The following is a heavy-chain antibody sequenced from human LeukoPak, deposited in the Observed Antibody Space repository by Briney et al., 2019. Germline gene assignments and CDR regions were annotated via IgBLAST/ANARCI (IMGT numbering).Heavy chain of an antibody. D-gene: IGHD3-22*01. Sequence: PSETLSLTCAVYGGSFSGYYWSWIRQPPGKGLEWIGEINHSGGTNYNPSLKSRVTISVDTSKNQFSLKLSSVTAADTAVYYCARGFTWGGVVITTRRFDYWGQGTLVTVSS. CDR3: ARGFTWGGVVITTRRFDY. V-gene: IGHV4-34*01. CDR1: GGSFSGYY. CDR2: INHSGGT. J-gene: IGHJ4*02.